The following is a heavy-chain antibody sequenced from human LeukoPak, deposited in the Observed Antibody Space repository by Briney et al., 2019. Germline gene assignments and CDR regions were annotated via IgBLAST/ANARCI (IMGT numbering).Heavy chain of an antibody. Sequence: SETLSLTFTVSGGSISSYYWSWIRQPPGEALEWIGHIYYSGSTDYNPSLKGRVTISIDTSKNQFSLKLSSVAAADTAMYYCARGSLERITRYYYYGMDVWGQGTTVTVSS. D-gene: IGHD2/OR15-2a*01. J-gene: IGHJ6*02. CDR3: ARGSLERITRYYYYGMDV. V-gene: IGHV4-59*01. CDR1: GGSISSYY. CDR2: IYYSGST.